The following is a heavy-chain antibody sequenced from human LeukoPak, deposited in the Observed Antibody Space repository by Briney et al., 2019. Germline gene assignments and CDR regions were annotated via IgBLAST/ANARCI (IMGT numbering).Heavy chain of an antibody. V-gene: IGHV4-61*02. J-gene: IGHJ6*03. CDR1: GDSITSGNYY. CDR2: IYADGT. Sequence: SETPSLTCIVSGDSITSGNYYWSWIRQPAGKGLEWIGRIYADGTNYNPSLKSRVTISIDTSKNQFSLKMTSVTAADTAVYYCARAREDTATTNGYFYYYYYYMDVWGKGTTVTVSS. D-gene: IGHD5-18*01. CDR3: ARAREDTATTNGYFYYYYYYMDV.